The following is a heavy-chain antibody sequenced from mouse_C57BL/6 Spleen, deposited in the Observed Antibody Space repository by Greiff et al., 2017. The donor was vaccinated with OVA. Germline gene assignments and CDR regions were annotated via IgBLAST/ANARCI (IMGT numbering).Heavy chain of an antibody. CDR1: GYAFSSYW. Sequence: QVQLQQSGAELVKPGASVKISCKASGYAFSSYWMNWVKQRPGKGLEWIGQIYPGDGDTNYNGKFKGKATLTADKSSSTAYMQLSSLTSEDSAVYFCARLGYYGSSYYWYFDVWGTGTTVTVSS. V-gene: IGHV1-80*01. CDR2: IYPGDGDT. CDR3: ARLGYYGSSYYWYFDV. J-gene: IGHJ1*03. D-gene: IGHD1-1*01.